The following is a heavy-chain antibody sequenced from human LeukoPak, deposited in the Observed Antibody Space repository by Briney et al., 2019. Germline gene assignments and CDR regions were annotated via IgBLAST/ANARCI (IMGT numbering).Heavy chain of an antibody. Sequence: GRSLRLSCAASGFTFRTYGIHWVRQAPGKGLEWVAVISYDGSNKYYADSVKGRFTISRDNSKNTLYLQMNSLRAEDTAVYYCARSDYDFWSGPNPPYYYGMDVWGQGTTVTVSS. V-gene: IGHV3-30*03. CDR3: ARSDYDFWSGPNPPYYYGMDV. CDR2: ISYDGSNK. D-gene: IGHD3-3*01. J-gene: IGHJ6*02. CDR1: GFTFRTYG.